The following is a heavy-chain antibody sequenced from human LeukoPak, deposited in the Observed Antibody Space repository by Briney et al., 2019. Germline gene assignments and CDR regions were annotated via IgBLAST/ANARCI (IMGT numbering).Heavy chain of an antibody. CDR2: IYYSGST. Sequence: SETLSLTCTVSGGSISSSSYYWGWIRQPPGKGLEWIGSIYYSGSTYYNPSLKSRVTISVDTSKNQFSLKLSSVTAADTAVYYCARGRYSSGWYSRNFDYWGQGTLVTVSS. CDR1: GGSISSSSYY. J-gene: IGHJ4*02. V-gene: IGHV4-39*01. D-gene: IGHD6-19*01. CDR3: ARGRYSSGWYSRNFDY.